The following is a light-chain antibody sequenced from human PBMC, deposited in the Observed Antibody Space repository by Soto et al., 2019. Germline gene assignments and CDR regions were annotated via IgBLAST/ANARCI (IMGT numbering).Light chain of an antibody. V-gene: IGKV3-20*01. J-gene: IGKJ4*01. CDR3: QQSGSSPLT. CDR2: GAF. Sequence: EIVLTQSPGTLSLSPGARAPLSCRASQTVSGSYLAWYQQKPGQAPRLLIRGAFNRATGIPERFSGSGSGTDFTLTISRLEPEDLAVYFCQQSGSSPLTFGGGTKVDI. CDR1: QTVSGSY.